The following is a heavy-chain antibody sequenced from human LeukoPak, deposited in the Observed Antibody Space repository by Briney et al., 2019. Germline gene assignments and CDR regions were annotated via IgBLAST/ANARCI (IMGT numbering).Heavy chain of an antibody. D-gene: IGHD3-22*01. V-gene: IGHV3-20*04. CDR1: GFTSDDYG. CDR2: INWNGGSI. Sequence: GGSLRLSCAASGFTSDDYGMSWVRQTPGKGLEWVSGINWNGGSIRYADSMQGRFTIPRDNAKNSLYLQMNSLRADDTALYYCARAQNYDSSGYLDYWAREPWSPSPQ. CDR3: ARAQNYDSSGYLDY. J-gene: IGHJ4*02.